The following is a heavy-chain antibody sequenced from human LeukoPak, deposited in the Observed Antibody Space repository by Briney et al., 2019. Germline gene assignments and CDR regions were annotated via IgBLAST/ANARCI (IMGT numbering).Heavy chain of an antibody. V-gene: IGHV1-69*06. CDR3: ARGYDTVAFDY. CDR2: IIPIFGTA. J-gene: IGHJ4*02. CDR1: GYTFTGYY. D-gene: IGHD4-23*01. Sequence: SVKVSCKASGYTFTGYYMHWVRQAPGQGLEWMGGIIPIFGTANYAQKFQGRVTITADKSTSTAYMELSSLRSEDTAVYYCARGYDTVAFDYWGQGTLVTVSS.